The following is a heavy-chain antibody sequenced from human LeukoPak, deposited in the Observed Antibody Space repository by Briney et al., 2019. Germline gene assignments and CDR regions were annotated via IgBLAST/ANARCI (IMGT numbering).Heavy chain of an antibody. J-gene: IGHJ4*02. D-gene: IGHD3-10*01. CDR2: ISGSGGST. CDR3: AKGSYGSGSYYHDFDY. CDR1: GFTFSSYV. Sequence: GGSLRISCAASGFTFSSYVMSWVRQAPGKGLEWVSAISGSGGSTYYADSVKGRFTISGDNSKNTLYLQMNSLRAEDTAVYYCAKGSYGSGSYYHDFDYWGQGTLVTVSS. V-gene: IGHV3-23*01.